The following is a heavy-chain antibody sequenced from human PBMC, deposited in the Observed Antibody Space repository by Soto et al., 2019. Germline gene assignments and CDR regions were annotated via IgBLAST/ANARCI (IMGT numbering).Heavy chain of an antibody. CDR2: IYYSGST. CDR1: GGSISSYY. V-gene: IGHV4-59*01. J-gene: IGHJ4*02. Sequence: QVQLQESGPGLVKPSETLSLTCTVSGGSISSYYWSWIRQPPGKGLEWIGYIYYSGSTNYNPSLKSRVTIAVDTSKNQFSLKMSSVTAADTAVYYCARSPPAVAGTLDYWGPGTLVTVSS. D-gene: IGHD6-19*01. CDR3: ARSPPAVAGTLDY.